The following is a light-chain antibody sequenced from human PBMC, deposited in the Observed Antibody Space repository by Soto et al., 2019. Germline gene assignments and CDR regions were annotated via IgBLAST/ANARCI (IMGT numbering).Light chain of an antibody. CDR1: QSVSSN. CDR2: GAS. V-gene: IGKV3-15*01. CDR3: QQYNNWPTLT. J-gene: IGKJ4*01. Sequence: EIVITQSPATLSVSPGERATLSCRASQSVSSNLAWYQQKPGQAPRLLLYGASTRATGIPGRFSGSGSGTELTLTISSLQSEDFAVYYCQQYNNWPTLTFGGGTKVDIK.